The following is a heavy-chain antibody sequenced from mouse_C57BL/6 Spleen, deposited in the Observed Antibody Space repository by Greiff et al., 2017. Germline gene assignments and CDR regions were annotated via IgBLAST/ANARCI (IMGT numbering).Heavy chain of an antibody. CDR1: GFTFSDYG. Sequence: EVKLQESGGGLVQPGGSLKLSCAASGFTFSDYGMAWVRQAPRQGPEWVAFISNLAYSIYYADTVTGRFTISRENAKNTLYLEMSSLRSEDTAMYYCARRGLHRYYAMDYWGQGTSVTVSS. J-gene: IGHJ4*01. V-gene: IGHV5-15*01. CDR2: ISNLAYSI. CDR3: ARRGLHRYYAMDY. D-gene: IGHD2-4*01.